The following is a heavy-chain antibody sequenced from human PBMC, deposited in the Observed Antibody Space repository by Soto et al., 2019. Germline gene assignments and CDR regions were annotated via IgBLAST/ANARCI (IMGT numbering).Heavy chain of an antibody. J-gene: IGHJ5*02. CDR2: IVPMFGTA. Sequence: QVQLVQSGAEVKKPGSSVNVSCKTSGGTFGNSAVTWVRQAPGQGLEWLGGIVPMFGTANYAQKFQGRVTITADESAITAYMELSSLITDDTAVYYCGWDGDPQYAFWSGPLGGGRFDPWGQGTRVTVSS. CDR3: GWDGDPQYAFWSGPLGGGRFDP. D-gene: IGHD3-3*01. V-gene: IGHV1-69*12. CDR1: GGTFGNSA.